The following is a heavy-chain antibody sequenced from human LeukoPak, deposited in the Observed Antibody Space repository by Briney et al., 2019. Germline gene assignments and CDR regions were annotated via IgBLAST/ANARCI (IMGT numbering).Heavy chain of an antibody. Sequence: SETLSLTCTVSGDSISSYYWSWIRQPPGKGLEWIGHIYDSGSTNYNPSLKSRVTISVDTSKNQFSLRLSSVTAADTAVYYCARGPPYIVVVTAIGFLDYWGQGTLVTVSS. V-gene: IGHV4-59*01. CDR1: GDSISSYY. D-gene: IGHD2-21*02. J-gene: IGHJ4*02. CDR3: ARGPPYIVVVTAIGFLDY. CDR2: IYDSGST.